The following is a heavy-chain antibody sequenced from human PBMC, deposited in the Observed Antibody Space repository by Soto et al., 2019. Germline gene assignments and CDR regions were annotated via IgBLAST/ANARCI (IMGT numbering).Heavy chain of an antibody. V-gene: IGHV4-31*03. CDR1: GGSISSGGYY. D-gene: IGHD6-6*01. CDR3: ARIEYSSSSGLDY. J-gene: IGHJ4*02. CDR2: IYYSGST. Sequence: SETLSLTCTVSGGSISSGGYYWSWIRQHPGKGLEWIGYIYYSGSTYYNPSLKSRVTISVDTSKNQFSLRLSSVTAADTAVYYCARIEYSSSSGLDYWGQGTLVTVSS.